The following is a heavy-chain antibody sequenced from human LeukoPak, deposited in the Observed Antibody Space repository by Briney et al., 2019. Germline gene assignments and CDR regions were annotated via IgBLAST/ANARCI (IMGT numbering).Heavy chain of an antibody. CDR3: TIVGPYIPLDY. J-gene: IGHJ4*02. V-gene: IGHV1-2*06. D-gene: IGHD1-26*01. CDR1: GYTFTGYY. CDR2: INPNSGGT. Sequence: ASVTVSCKASGYTFTGYYMHWVRQAPGQGLEWMGRINPNSGGTNYAQKFQGRVTMTRDTSISTAYMELSRLRSDDTAVYYCTIVGPYIPLDYWGQGTLVTVSS.